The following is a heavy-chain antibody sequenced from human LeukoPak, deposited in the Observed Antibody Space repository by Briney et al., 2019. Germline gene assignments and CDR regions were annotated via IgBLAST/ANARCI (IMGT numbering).Heavy chain of an antibody. CDR1: GYTFTSYD. Sequence: ASVKVSCKASGYTFTSYDINWVRQATGQGLEWMGWMNPNSGNTGYAQEFQGRVTMTRNTSISTAYMELSSLRSEDTAVYYCARISDLADFDYWGQGTLVTVSS. J-gene: IGHJ4*02. V-gene: IGHV1-8*01. D-gene: IGHD2-15*01. CDR3: ARISDLADFDY. CDR2: MNPNSGNT.